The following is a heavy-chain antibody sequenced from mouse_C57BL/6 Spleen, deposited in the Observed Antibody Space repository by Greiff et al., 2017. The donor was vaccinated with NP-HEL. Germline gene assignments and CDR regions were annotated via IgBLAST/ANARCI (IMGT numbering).Heavy chain of an antibody. CDR3: GGYEGWFSY. V-gene: IGHV1-82*01. CDR1: GYAFSSSW. J-gene: IGHJ3*01. CDR2: IYPGAGDT. Sequence: VQLQQSGPELVKPGASVKISCKASGYAFSSSWMNWVKQRPGKGLEWIGRIYPGAGDTNYNGKFKGKATLTADKSSSTAYMQLSSLASEDSAVYYCGGYEGWFSYWGQGPLVTVSA. D-gene: IGHD2-2*01.